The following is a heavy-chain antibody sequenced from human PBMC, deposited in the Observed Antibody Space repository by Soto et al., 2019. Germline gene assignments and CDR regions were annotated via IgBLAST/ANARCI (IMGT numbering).Heavy chain of an antibody. Sequence: EVQLVESGGGLVQPGGSLRLSCAASGFTFSGSWMHWVRQAPGKGLVWVSRINGDGSGTSYADFVKGRFTISRDKAKNTLFLQMNGLRAEDTAVYYCARGIFGSGTANDYWGQGTLVTVSS. J-gene: IGHJ4*02. V-gene: IGHV3-74*01. CDR1: GFTFSGSW. CDR3: ARGIFGSGTANDY. CDR2: INGDGSGT. D-gene: IGHD3-10*01.